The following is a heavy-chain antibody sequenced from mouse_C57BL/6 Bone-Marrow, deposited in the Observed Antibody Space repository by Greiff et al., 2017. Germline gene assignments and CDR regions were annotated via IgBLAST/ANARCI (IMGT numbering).Heavy chain of an antibody. D-gene: IGHD2-4*01. V-gene: IGHV5-6*01. J-gene: IGHJ3*01. CDR1: GFTFSSYG. CDR2: SSSGGSYT. Sequence: EVKLVESGGDLVKPGGSLKLSCAASGFTFSSYGMSWVRQTPDKRLEWVATSSSGGSYTSYPDSVKGRFTISRYNAKNTLYLQMSSLKSEDTAMYYCAIMITTFAYWGQGTLVTVSA. CDR3: AIMITTFAY.